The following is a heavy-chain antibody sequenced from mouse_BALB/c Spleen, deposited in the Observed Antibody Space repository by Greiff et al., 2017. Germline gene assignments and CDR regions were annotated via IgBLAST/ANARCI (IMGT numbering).Heavy chain of an antibody. Sequence: EVQLQQSGPGLVKPSQSLSLTCTVTGYSITSDYAWNWIRQFPGNKLEWMGYISYSGSTSYNPSLKSRISITRDTSKNQIFLQLNSVTTEDTATYYCAREQVRQNYAMDYWGQGTSVTVSS. V-gene: IGHV3-2*02. CDR2: ISYSGST. J-gene: IGHJ4*01. CDR1: GYSITSDYA. D-gene: IGHD2-14*01. CDR3: AREQVRQNYAMDY.